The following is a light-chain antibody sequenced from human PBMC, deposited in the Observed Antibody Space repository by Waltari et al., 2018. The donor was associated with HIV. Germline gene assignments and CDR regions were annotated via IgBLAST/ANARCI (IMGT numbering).Light chain of an antibody. V-gene: IGLV3-25*03. CDR3: ESGDNSAALCV. J-gene: IGLJ3*02. CDR1: SLPKQY. Sequence: SYGLTQPPALPVSPGQTARITCAADSLPKQYVCSYKQRPGQAPEFLIYKTTERPSGVPDRVSGSRSGTTATLAISGLQAEDEADYHCESGDNSAALCVFGGGTKLTVL. CDR2: KTT.